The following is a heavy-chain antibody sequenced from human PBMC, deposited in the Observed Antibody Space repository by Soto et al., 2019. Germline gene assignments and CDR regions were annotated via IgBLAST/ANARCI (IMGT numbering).Heavy chain of an antibody. D-gene: IGHD4-17*01. V-gene: IGHV1-46*01. J-gene: IGHJ6*02. Sequence: ASVKVSCKASGYTFTSYYMHWVRQAPGQGLEWMGIINPSGGSTSYAQKFQGRVTMTRDTSTSTVYMELSSLRSKDTAVYYCARTGRRTTPAGGYYYYGMDVWGQGTTVTVSS. CDR3: ARTGRRTTPAGGYYYYGMDV. CDR2: INPSGGST. CDR1: GYTFTSYY.